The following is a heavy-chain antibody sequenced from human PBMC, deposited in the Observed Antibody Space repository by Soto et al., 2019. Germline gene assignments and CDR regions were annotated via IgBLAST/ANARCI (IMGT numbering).Heavy chain of an antibody. CDR2: ISHHGNSH. CDR1: GLTFSDYG. V-gene: IGHV3-30*18. J-gene: IGHJ2*01. CDR3: VKDAVTVEFLEWRTLIL. Sequence: QVQLVESGGGVVQPGRSLRLSCAASGLTFSDYGMHWVRQAPGKGLEWVAVISHHGNSHYYADSVKGRFTISRDNSKNTLYMQMNSLRADDTAVYFCVKDAVTVEFLEWRTLILSDRGTLVTGSS. D-gene: IGHD3-3*01.